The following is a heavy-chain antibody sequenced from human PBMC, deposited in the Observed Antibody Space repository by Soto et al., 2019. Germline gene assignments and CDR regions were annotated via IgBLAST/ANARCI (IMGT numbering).Heavy chain of an antibody. Sequence: QVQLQESGPGLVKPSETLSLTCTVSGGSTSSYFWSWIRQPPGKGLEWIGYISYSGSTNYNPSLKSRVTISVDTSKNQFSLRLSSVTAADKAVYYCVYGAYGYFDYWGQGTLVTVSS. V-gene: IGHV4-59*01. CDR3: VYGAYGYFDY. D-gene: IGHD4-17*01. CDR1: GGSTSSYF. J-gene: IGHJ4*02. CDR2: ISYSGST.